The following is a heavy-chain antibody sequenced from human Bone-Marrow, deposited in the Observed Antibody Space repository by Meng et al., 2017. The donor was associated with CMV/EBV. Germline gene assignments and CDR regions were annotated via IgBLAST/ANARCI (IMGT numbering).Heavy chain of an antibody. CDR1: GFTFSSYA. CDR2: IWYDGSNK. V-gene: IGHV3-30*02. J-gene: IGHJ4*02. Sequence: GESLKISCAASGFTFSSYAMHWVRQAPGKGLEWVAFIWYDGSNKYYADSVKGRFTISRDNSKNTLYLQMNSLRAEDTAVYYCAKDSEGLRFLEWLSNPAPIDYWGQGTPVTVSS. CDR3: AKDSEGLRFLEWLSNPAPIDY. D-gene: IGHD3-3*01.